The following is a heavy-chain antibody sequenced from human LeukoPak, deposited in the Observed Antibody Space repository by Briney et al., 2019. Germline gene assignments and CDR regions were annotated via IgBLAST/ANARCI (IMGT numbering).Heavy chain of an antibody. CDR1: GFTFDDYA. CDR2: ISWNSGSI. J-gene: IGHJ2*01. Sequence: PGGSLRLSCAASGFTFDDYAMHWVRQAPGKGLEWVSGISWNSGSIGYADSVKGRFTISRDNAKNSLYLQMNSLRAEDTALYYCAKDRARVVPGWYFDLWGRGTLVTVSS. D-gene: IGHD2-2*01. V-gene: IGHV3-9*01. CDR3: AKDRARVVPGWYFDL.